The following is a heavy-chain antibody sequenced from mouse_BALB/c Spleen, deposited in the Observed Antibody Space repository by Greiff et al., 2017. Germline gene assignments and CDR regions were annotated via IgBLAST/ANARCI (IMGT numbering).Heavy chain of an antibody. J-gene: IGHJ4*01. CDR3: ARYKRYDEGGYAMDY. Sequence: VQLKGSGPSLVKPSQTLSLTCSVTGDSITSGYWNWIRKFPGNKLEYLGYISYSGSTYYNPSLKSRISITRDTSKNQYYLQLNSVTTEDTATYYCARYKRYDEGGYAMDYWGQGTSVSVSS. CDR2: ISYSGST. V-gene: IGHV3-8*02. CDR1: GDSITSGY. D-gene: IGHD2-14*01.